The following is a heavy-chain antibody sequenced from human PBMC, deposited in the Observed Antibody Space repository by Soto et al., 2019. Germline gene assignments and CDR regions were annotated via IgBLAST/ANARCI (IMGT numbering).Heavy chain of an antibody. CDR1: GYTFTSYG. J-gene: IGHJ5*02. V-gene: IGHV1-18*01. CDR2: ISAYNGNT. CDR3: ARDFGLVEGNWFDP. D-gene: IGHD6-19*01. Sequence: RASVKVSCKASGYTFTSYGISWVRQAPGQGLEWMGWISAYNGNTNYAQKLQGRVTMTTDTSTSTAYMELRSLRSDDTAVYYCARDFGLVEGNWFDPWGQGTLVTVSS.